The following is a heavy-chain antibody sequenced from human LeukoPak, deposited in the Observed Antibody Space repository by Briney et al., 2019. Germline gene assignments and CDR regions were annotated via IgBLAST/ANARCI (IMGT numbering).Heavy chain of an antibody. CDR3: ASDDSWGHYYYGMDV. D-gene: IGHD3-3*01. J-gene: IGHJ6*02. Sequence: ASVKVSCKASGYTFTGYYMHWVRQAPGQGLEWMGWINPNSGGTNYAQKFQGRVTMTRDTSISTAYMELSRLRSDDTAVYYCASDDSWGHYYYGMDVWGQGTTVTVSS. CDR2: INPNSGGT. CDR1: GYTFTGYY. V-gene: IGHV1-2*02.